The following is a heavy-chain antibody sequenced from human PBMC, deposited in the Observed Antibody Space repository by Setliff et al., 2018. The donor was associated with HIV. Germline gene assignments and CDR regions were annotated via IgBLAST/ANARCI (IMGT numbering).Heavy chain of an antibody. J-gene: IGHJ6*01. CDR1: GGSFSGYY. Sequence: SETLSLTCAVYGGSFSGYYWNWIRQPPGKGLEWIGEINHRGSTNYNPSLKSRVTMSVDTSKNQFSLKLSSVTAADTAVYYCARDNSYYYGSGSHYWYGMDVWGQGTTVTVSS. CDR3: ARDNSYYYGSGSHYWYGMDV. CDR2: INHRGST. V-gene: IGHV4-34*01. D-gene: IGHD3-10*01.